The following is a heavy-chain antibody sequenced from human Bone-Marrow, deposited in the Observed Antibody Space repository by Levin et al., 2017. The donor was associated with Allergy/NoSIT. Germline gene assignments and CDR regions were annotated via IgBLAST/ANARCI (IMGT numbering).Heavy chain of an antibody. Sequence: PGGSLRLSCVASGFTFNNYAMTWARQAPGKGLEWVSTLDNSGSPTYYADSVRGRFTISRDNSRNTLYLQMDSLRAEDSARYYCAKGGTGWSNSDYWGQGTLVTVSS. CDR3: AKGGTGWSNSDY. CDR1: GFTFNNYA. D-gene: IGHD6-19*01. J-gene: IGHJ4*02. CDR2: LDNSGSPT. V-gene: IGHV3-23*01.